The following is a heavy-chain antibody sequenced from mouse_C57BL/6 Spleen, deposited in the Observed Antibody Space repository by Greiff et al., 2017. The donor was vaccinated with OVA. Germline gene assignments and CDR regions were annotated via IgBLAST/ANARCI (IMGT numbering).Heavy chain of an antibody. Sequence: EVMLVESGGGLVKPGGSLKLSCAASGFTFSSYAMSWVRQTPEKRLEWVATISDGGSYTYYPANVKGRFTISRDNAKNNLYLQMSHLKSEDTAMYYCARGQLTFDYWGQGTTLTVSS. CDR3: ARGQLTFDY. J-gene: IGHJ2*01. V-gene: IGHV5-4*03. D-gene: IGHD3-3*01. CDR1: GFTFSSYA. CDR2: ISDGGSYT.